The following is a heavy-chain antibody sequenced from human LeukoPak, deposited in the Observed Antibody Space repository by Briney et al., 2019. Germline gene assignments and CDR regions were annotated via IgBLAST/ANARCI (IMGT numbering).Heavy chain of an antibody. V-gene: IGHV4-61*02. Sequence: SQTLSLTCTVSGDSISSGSYYWSWIRQPAGKALEWIGRIYSSGSTNYNPSLKSRVTISVDTSKNQFSLKLSSLTAADTAVYYCARAGGYYDSSGYSSGFDYWGQGTLVTVSS. CDR1: GDSISSGSYY. J-gene: IGHJ4*02. CDR3: ARAGGYYDSSGYSSGFDY. CDR2: IYSSGST. D-gene: IGHD3-22*01.